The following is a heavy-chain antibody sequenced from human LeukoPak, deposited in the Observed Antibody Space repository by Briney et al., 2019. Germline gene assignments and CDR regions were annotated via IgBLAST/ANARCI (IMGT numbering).Heavy chain of an antibody. CDR2: ISGRDDST. D-gene: IGHD3-10*02. CDR3: AELGITMIGGV. CDR1: GFTFSSYA. J-gene: IGHJ6*04. V-gene: IGHV3-23*01. Sequence: GGSLRLSCAASGFTFSSYAMSWVRQAPGKGLEWVSAISGRDDSTYYADSVKGRFTFSRDNSKNSLYLQMNSLRAEDTAVYYCAELGITMIGGVWGKGTTVTISS.